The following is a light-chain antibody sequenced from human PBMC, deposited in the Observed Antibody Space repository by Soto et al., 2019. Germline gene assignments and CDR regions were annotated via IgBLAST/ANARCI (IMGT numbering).Light chain of an antibody. CDR1: QSISSY. CDR2: AAS. CDR3: QQSYSTPRT. Sequence: DIQITQSPSSLSSSVVDRVTITCRASQSISSYLNWYQQKPGKAPKLLIYAASSLQSGVPSRFSGSGSGTDFTLTISSLRPEDFATYYCQQSYSTPRTFGQGTKVDIK. V-gene: IGKV1-39*01. J-gene: IGKJ1*01.